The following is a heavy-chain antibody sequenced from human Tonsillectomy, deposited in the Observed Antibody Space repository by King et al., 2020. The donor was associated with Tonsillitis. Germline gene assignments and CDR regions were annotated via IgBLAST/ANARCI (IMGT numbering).Heavy chain of an antibody. Sequence: VQLQESGPGLVKPSETLSLTCTVSGDSFRSYYWSWIRQPPGKGLEWIGYIYSSGSTNFNPSLKSRLTLSVDKSKNQFSLRLSSVIAGDTAVYYCARNLWQHTGPMDVWGKGTTVIVSS. CDR1: GDSFRSYY. CDR2: IYSSGST. CDR3: ARNLWQHTGPMDV. D-gene: IGHD1-14*01. V-gene: IGHV4-59*01. J-gene: IGHJ6*03.